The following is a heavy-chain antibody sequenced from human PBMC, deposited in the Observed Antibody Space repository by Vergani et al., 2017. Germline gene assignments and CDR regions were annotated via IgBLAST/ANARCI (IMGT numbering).Heavy chain of an antibody. J-gene: IGHJ6*03. CDR3: ARGDDLKVYYYYYMDV. V-gene: IGHV3-30*03. CDR2: ISYDGTQK. CDR1: GFTSSYYG. Sequence: QVHLVESGGGVVQPGRSLRLSCVVSGFTSSYYGMHWVRQAPGKGLEWVAVISYDGTQKYYADSVKGRFTISRDNSKSTLYLQMNSLRTEDTAVYYCARGDDLKVYYYYYMDVWGKGTTVTVSS. D-gene: IGHD3-3*01.